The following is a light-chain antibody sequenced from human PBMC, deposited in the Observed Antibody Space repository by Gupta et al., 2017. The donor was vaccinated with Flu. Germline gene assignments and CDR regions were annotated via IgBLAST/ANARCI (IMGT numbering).Light chain of an antibody. CDR1: QSISSW. V-gene: IGKV1-5*03. J-gene: IGKJ1*01. Sequence: PSSLSASVGDRVTITCRASQSISSWLAWYHQKPGKAPKLLIYKASSLESGVPSRFSGSGSGTEFTLTISSLQPDDFATYYCQQYNSYSGTFGQGTKVEIK. CDR3: QQYNSYSGT. CDR2: KAS.